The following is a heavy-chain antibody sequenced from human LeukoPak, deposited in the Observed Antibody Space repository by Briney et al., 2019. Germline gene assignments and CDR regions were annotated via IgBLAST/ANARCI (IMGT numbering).Heavy chain of an antibody. V-gene: IGHV3-30*18. CDR2: ISYDGSNK. CDR3: AKGAISSSWYHYFDY. Sequence: GGSLRLSCAASGFTFSSYGMHWVRQAPGKGLEWVAVISYDGSNKYYADSVKGRFTISRDNSKNTLYLQMNSLRAEDTAVYYCAKGAISSSWYHYFDYWGQGTLVTVSS. J-gene: IGHJ4*02. D-gene: IGHD6-13*01. CDR1: GFTFSSYG.